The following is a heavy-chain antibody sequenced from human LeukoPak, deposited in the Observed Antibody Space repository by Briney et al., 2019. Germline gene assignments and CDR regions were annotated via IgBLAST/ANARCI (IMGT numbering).Heavy chain of an antibody. V-gene: IGHV4-38-2*02. Sequence: PSETLSLTCTVSGYSISSGYYWGWIRQPPGKGLEWIGSIYHSGSTYYNPSLKSRVTISVDTSKNQFSLKLSSVTAADTAVYYCARDGYGDYESSYYYYYMDVWGKGTTVAVSS. D-gene: IGHD4-17*01. CDR2: IYHSGST. J-gene: IGHJ6*03. CDR1: GYSISSGYY. CDR3: ARDGYGDYESSYYYYYMDV.